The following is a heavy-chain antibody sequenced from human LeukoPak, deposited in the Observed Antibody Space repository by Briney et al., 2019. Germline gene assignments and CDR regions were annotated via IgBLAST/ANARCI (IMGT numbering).Heavy chain of an antibody. V-gene: IGHV3-21*03. CDR3: ARGGDIVVDY. D-gene: IGHD2-15*01. J-gene: IGHJ4*02. Sequence: PGGSLRLSCAASGFTFSSYSMDWVRQAPGKGLEWVSSISSSSSYIYYADSVKGRFTISRDNAKNSLYLQMNSLRAEDTAVYYCARGGDIVVDYWGQGTLVTVSS. CDR1: GFTFSSYS. CDR2: ISSSSSYI.